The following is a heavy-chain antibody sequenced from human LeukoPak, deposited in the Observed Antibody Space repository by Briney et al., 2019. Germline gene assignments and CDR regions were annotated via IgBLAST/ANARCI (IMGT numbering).Heavy chain of an antibody. CDR3: AKGKDRGCSGGTCYREYYFDS. D-gene: IGHD2-15*01. Sequence: LSLTCTVSGGSISSGGYYWRWIRQAPGKGLEWVSAISGSGGSTYYADSVKGRFTISRENSQNTLYLQMNSLRAEDTAIYFCAKGKDRGCSGGTCYREYYFDSWGQGTLVTVSS. V-gene: IGHV3-23*01. CDR2: ISGSGGST. CDR1: GGSISSGGYY. J-gene: IGHJ4*02.